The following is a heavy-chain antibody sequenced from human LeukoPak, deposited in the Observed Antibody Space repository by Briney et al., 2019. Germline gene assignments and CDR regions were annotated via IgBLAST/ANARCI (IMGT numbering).Heavy chain of an antibody. CDR2: ISYDGSNK. CDR3: ARSQYSSSSISRDAFDI. Sequence: GGSLRLSCAASGFTFSRDGMHWVRQAPGKGLEWVAVISYDGSNKYYADSVKGRFTISRDNAKNSLYLQMNSLRAEDTAVYYCARSQYSSSSISRDAFDIRGQGTMVTVSS. CDR1: GFTFSRDG. J-gene: IGHJ3*02. D-gene: IGHD6-6*01. V-gene: IGHV3-30*03.